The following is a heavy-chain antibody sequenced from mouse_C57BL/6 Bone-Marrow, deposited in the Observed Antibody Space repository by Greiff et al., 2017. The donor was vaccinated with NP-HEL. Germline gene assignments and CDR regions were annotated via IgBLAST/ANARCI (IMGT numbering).Heavy chain of an antibody. J-gene: IGHJ1*03. CDR2: ISSGGDYI. CDR1: GFTFSSYA. D-gene: IGHD1-1*01. V-gene: IGHV5-9-1*02. Sequence: EVQVVESGEGLVRPGGSLKLSCAASGFTFSSYAMSWVRQTPEKRLEWVAYISSGGDYIYYADPVQGRFTISRDNARNTLYLQMSSLKSEDTAMYYCTRDYYGSSYGYFDVWGTGTTVTVSS. CDR3: TRDYYGSSYGYFDV.